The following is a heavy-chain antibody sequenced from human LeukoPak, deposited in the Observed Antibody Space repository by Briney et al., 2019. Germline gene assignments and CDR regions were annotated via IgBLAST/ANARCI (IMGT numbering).Heavy chain of an antibody. V-gene: IGHV3-20*04. J-gene: IGHJ6*03. CDR3: ARRRATIDYYYYMDV. CDR2: INWNGDST. Sequence: PGGSLRLSCAASGFTFDDYDMSWVRQAPGKELQWVSAINWNGDSTGHADSVKGRFTISRDNAKNSLYLQMDSLRAEDTALYYCARRRATIDYYYYMDVWGKGTTVTVSS. D-gene: IGHD5-12*01. CDR1: GFTFDDYD.